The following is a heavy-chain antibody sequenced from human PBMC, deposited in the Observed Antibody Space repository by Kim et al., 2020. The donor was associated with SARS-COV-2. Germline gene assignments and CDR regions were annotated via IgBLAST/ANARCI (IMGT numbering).Heavy chain of an antibody. V-gene: IGHV1-2*06. CDR2: INPDTGGT. CDR1: GNAFTGYY. CDR3: AATGDY. Sequence: APVKVSCKASGNAFTGYYLYWVRQAPGQGLEWMGRINPDTGGTKYAQKFQGRVTMTRDTSTNTAYMELNSLRSDDTALYYCAATGDYWGQGTLVTVSS. J-gene: IGHJ4*02.